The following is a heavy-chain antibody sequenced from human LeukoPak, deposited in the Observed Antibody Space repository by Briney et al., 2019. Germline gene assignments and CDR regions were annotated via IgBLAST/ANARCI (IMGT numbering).Heavy chain of an antibody. CDR3: AKGKYSSGGVPDY. CDR1: GFSFSDTW. D-gene: IGHD6-19*01. CDR2: ISGGGEST. J-gene: IGHJ4*02. V-gene: IGHV3-23*01. Sequence: GGSLRLSCVGSGFSFSDTWMSWVRQSPGKGLEWVSSISGGGESTYYADSVKGRFTVSRDNSKNTLYLQINSLRGEDTAVYYCAKGKYSSGGVPDYWGQGTLVTASS.